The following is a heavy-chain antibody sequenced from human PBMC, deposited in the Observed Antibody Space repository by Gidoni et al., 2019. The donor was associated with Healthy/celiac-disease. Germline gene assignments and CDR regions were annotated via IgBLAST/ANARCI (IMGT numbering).Heavy chain of an antibody. V-gene: IGHV1-69*06. CDR1: GGTFSSYA. CDR3: ARGGRDGYIGNWYFDL. J-gene: IGHJ2*01. Sequence: QVQLVPSVAEVKKPASSVKVSCKASGGTFSSYAISWVRQAPGQGLEWMGGIIPIFGTANYAQKFQGRVTITADKSTSTAYMELSSLRSEDTAVYYCARGGRDGYIGNWYFDLWGRGTLVTVSS. CDR2: IIPIFGTA. D-gene: IGHD5-12*01.